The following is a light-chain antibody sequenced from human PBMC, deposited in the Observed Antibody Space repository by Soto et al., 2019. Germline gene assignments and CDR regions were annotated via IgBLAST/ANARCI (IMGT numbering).Light chain of an antibody. J-gene: IGKJ1*01. V-gene: IGKV3-11*01. CDR2: DAS. CDR1: QSVRSN. CDR3: QQRGNWPWT. Sequence: EIVLTQSPATLSLSPGERATLSCRASQSVRSNLAWYQHKPGQPPRLLIYDASIRATGIPGRFSGSGSETDFTLTISNLEPEDFAVYYCQQRGNWPWTFGQGAKVEIK.